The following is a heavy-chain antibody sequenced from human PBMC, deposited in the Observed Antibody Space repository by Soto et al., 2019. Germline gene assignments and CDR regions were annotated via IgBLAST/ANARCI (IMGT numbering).Heavy chain of an antibody. CDR1: VFKFSNYV. V-gene: IGHV3-23*01. J-gene: IGHJ4*02. Sequence: GGSLRLSGAAPVFKFSNYVMSWVRQAPGKGLEWVSLISATGGGTYYADSVKGRFTISRDNSHNTLYLQVHSLTAEDTAVYYCAKDRRAGGNSAFYFDFWGQGAQVTVSS. CDR2: ISATGGGT. D-gene: IGHD3-16*01. CDR3: AKDRRAGGNSAFYFDF.